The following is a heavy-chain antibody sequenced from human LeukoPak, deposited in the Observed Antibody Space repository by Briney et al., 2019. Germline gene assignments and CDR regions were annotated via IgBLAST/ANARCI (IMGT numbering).Heavy chain of an antibody. V-gene: IGHV4-61*02. D-gene: IGHD3-16*01. CDR1: GASISSGSYY. J-gene: IGHJ6*03. CDR3: ARVKDPGGYYYYYYMDI. CDR2: IYTSGST. Sequence: SETLSLTCTVSGASISSGSYYWSWIRQPAGKGLEWIGRIYTSGSTNYNPSLKSRVTISVDTSKNQFSLKVSSVTAADTAVYYCARVKDPGGYYYYYYMDIWGKGNTVTVSS.